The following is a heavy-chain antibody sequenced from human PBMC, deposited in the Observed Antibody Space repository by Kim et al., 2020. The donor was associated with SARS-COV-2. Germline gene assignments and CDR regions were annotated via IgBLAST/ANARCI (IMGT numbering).Heavy chain of an antibody. CDR3: AQSYYYGSGSSSPLFDY. Sequence: GGSLRLSCAASGFTFSSYAMSWVRQAPGKGLEWVSAISGSGGSTYYADSVKGRFTISRDNSKNTLYLQMNSLRAEDTAVYYCAQSYYYGSGSSSPLFDYWGQGTLVTVSS. CDR2: ISGSGGST. V-gene: IGHV3-23*01. J-gene: IGHJ4*02. D-gene: IGHD3-10*01. CDR1: GFTFSSYA.